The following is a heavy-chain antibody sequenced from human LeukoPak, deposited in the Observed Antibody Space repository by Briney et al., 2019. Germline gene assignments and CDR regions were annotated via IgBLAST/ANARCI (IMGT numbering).Heavy chain of an antibody. CDR2: IYYSGST. V-gene: IGHV4-59*12. CDR1: GGSISSYY. D-gene: IGHD2-15*01. CDR3: ARGIGSYYYYMDV. J-gene: IGHJ6*03. Sequence: PSETLSLTCSVSGGSISSYYWNWIRQPPGKGLEWIGSIYYSGSTYYNPSLKSRVTISVDTSKNQFSLKLSSVTAADTAVYYCARGIGSYYYYMDVWGKGTTVTVSS.